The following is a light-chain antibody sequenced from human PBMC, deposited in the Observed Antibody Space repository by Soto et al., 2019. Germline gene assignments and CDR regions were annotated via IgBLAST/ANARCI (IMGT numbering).Light chain of an antibody. J-gene: IGKJ5*01. CDR2: DAS. Sequence: IVLTHSPDTLSLSPGERATLSCRASQSVSTYLAWYQQKPGQAPRLLIYDASNRATGIPARFSGSGSATDFTLTISSLEPEDFAVYYCQQRSSWITFGQGTRLEIK. CDR1: QSVSTY. V-gene: IGKV3-11*01. CDR3: QQRSSWIT.